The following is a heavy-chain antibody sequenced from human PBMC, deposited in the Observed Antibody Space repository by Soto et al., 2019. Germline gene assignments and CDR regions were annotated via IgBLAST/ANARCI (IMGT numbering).Heavy chain of an antibody. CDR3: ATGDGQYFGSV. J-gene: IGHJ1*01. Sequence: QVRLVQSGAEVKKPGASVKVSCKASGYSITAHFLHWVRQAPGEGLEWMGWINPKSGDTDYAQKFQDRVTMSRDTSINTAYMQLGRLTSDDPALYFCATGDGQYFGSVWGQGTLVTVSS. D-gene: IGHD2-21*01. CDR2: INPKSGDT. CDR1: GYSITAHF. V-gene: IGHV1-2*02.